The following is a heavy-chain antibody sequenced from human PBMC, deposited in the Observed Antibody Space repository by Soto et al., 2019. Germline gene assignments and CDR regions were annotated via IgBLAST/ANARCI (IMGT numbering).Heavy chain of an antibody. CDR2: INGDGSST. CDR3: ARHMLSYYMDV. CDR1: GFTFSSYW. V-gene: IGHV3-74*01. J-gene: IGHJ6*03. D-gene: IGHD2-8*01. Sequence: GGSLRLSCAASGFTFSSYWMHWVRQAPGKGLVWVSRINGDGSSTGYADSVKGRSTISRDNAKNTLYLQMNSLRAEDTAVYYCARHMLSYYMDVWGKGTTVTVSS.